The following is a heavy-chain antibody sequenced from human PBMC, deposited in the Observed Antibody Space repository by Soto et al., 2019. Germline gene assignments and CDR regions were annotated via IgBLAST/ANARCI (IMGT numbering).Heavy chain of an antibody. CDR2: IYYSGST. V-gene: IGHV4-59*01. D-gene: IGHD2-2*01. CDR1: GGSISSYY. Sequence: SETLSLTCTVSGGSISSYYWSWIRQPPGKGLEWIGYIYYSGSTNYNPSLKSRVTISVDTSKNQFSLKLSSVTAADTAVYYCARQGGIVVVPAALGWWFDPWGQGTLVTVS. CDR3: ARQGGIVVVPAALGWWFDP. J-gene: IGHJ5*02.